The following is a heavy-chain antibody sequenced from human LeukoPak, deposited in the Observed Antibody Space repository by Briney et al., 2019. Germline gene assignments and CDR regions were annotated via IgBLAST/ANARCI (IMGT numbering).Heavy chain of an antibody. D-gene: IGHD3-10*01. CDR2: ISAYNGNT. CDR1: GYTFTCYG. Sequence: ASVKVSCKASGYTFTCYGISWVRQAPGQGLEWMGWISAYNGNTNYAQKLQGRVTMTTDTSTSTAYMELRSLRSDDTAVYYCARRQLLWFGELPYYYYYMDVWGKGTTVTISS. V-gene: IGHV1-18*01. CDR3: ARRQLLWFGELPYYYYYMDV. J-gene: IGHJ6*03.